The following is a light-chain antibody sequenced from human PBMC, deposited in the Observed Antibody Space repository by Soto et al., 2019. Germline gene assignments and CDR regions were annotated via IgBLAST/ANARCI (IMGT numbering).Light chain of an antibody. CDR3: QQYNSYSPWT. V-gene: IGKV1-5*03. CDR1: QSISSW. CDR2: KAS. J-gene: IGKJ1*01. Sequence: DIQMTQSPSTLSASVGDRVTITCRASQSISSWLAWYQQKAGKAPKLLIYKASSLESGVPSRFSGSGSGTECTFTISSLQPDDFATYYCQQYNSYSPWTFGQGTKVEIK.